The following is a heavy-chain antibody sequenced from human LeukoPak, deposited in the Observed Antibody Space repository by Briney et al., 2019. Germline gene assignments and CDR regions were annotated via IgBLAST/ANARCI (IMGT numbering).Heavy chain of an antibody. J-gene: IGHJ3*02. Sequence: SQTHSLTCAISGDSVSSNSAAWNWIRQSPSRGLEWLGRTYYRSKWYNDYAVSVKSRITINPDTSKNQFSLQLNSVTPEDTAVYYCARGGIGGSYDSDAFDIWGQGTMVTVSS. V-gene: IGHV6-1*01. CDR2: TYYRSKWYN. CDR3: ARGGIGGSYDSDAFDI. D-gene: IGHD1-26*01. CDR1: GDSVSSNSAA.